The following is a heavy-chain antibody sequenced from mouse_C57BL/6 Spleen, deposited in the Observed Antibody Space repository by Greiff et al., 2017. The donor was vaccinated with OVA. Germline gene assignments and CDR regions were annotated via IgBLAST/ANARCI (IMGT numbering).Heavy chain of an antibody. Sequence: QVQLKQPGAELVKPGASVKLSCKASGYTFTSYWMHWVKQRPGQGLEWIGMIHPNSGSTNYNEKFKSKATLTVDKSSSTAYMQLSSLTSEDAAVYYCAYYYGSSSDYWGQGTTLTVSS. CDR2: IHPNSGST. V-gene: IGHV1-64*01. D-gene: IGHD1-1*01. CDR1: GYTFTSYW. J-gene: IGHJ2*01. CDR3: AYYYGSSSDY.